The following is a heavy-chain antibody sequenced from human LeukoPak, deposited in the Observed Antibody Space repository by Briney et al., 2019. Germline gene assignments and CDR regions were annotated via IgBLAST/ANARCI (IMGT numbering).Heavy chain of an antibody. D-gene: IGHD4-23*01. V-gene: IGHV1-18*01. J-gene: IGHJ1*01. CDR3: ARDKAVTTEVTQHFQH. CDR1: GYTFTNYG. CDR2: ISAYNGYT. Sequence: ASVKVSCKASGYTFTNYGISWVRQAPGQGLEWMGWISAYNGYTDYAQKLQFRVTMTTDTSTSTAYMELRSLRSDDTAVYYCARDKAVTTEVTQHFQHWGLGTLVTVSS.